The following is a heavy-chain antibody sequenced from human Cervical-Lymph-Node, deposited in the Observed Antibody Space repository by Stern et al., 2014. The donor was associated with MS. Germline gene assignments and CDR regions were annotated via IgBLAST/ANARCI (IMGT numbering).Heavy chain of an antibody. CDR3: ANPLPYAN. J-gene: IGHJ1*01. CDR1: GDTFASYP. V-gene: IGHV1-46*03. Sequence: QVQLVQFGAEVKKPGASVKVSCKASGDTFASYPIHWLRQAPGQGPVWMGIVNPTDGRTTYAQTFQGRVTMTRDTSTRTVYMELSSLRAEDTAMYFCANPLPYANWGQGTRVTVSS. CDR2: VNPTDGRT. D-gene: IGHD4-17*01.